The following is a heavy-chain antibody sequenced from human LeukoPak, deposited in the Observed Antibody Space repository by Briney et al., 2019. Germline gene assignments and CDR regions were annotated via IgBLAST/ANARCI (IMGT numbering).Heavy chain of an antibody. V-gene: IGHV4-38-2*01. CDR2: IYHTGRT. D-gene: IGHD1-1*01. CDR3: ARVRTSSLGWFDP. Sequence: ASETLSLTCAVSGYSISISFYWGWIRQPPGKGLEWIGSIYHTGRTYYSPSLNSRVTISVDTSKNHFSLKLSSVTAADTAVYYCARVRTSSLGWFDPWGQGTLVTVSS. CDR1: GYSISISFY. J-gene: IGHJ5*02.